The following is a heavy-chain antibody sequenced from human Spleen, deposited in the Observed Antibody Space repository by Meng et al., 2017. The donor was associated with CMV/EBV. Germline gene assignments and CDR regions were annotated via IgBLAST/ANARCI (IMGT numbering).Heavy chain of an antibody. CDR2: IFSNDEK. D-gene: IGHD3-22*01. CDR1: GFSLSNARMG. CDR3: ALDSSGYYYYDY. J-gene: IGHJ4*02. Sequence: QVALKESGPVLVNPTETLTLTCTFSGFSLSNARMGVSWIRQPPGKALEWLAHIFSNDEKSYSTSLKSRLTISKDTSKSQVVLTMTNMDPVDTATYYGALDSSGYYYYDYWGQGTLVTVSS. V-gene: IGHV2-26*01.